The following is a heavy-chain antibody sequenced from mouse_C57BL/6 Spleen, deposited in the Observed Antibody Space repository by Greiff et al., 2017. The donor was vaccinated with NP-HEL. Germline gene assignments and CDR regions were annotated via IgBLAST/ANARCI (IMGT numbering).Heavy chain of an antibody. CDR3: AREALDHGY. D-gene: IGHD3-2*02. CDR2: IYPGDGDT. CDR1: GYAFSSSW. Sequence: QVQLQQSGPELVKPGASVKISCKASGYAFSSSWMNWVKQRPGKGLEWIGRIYPGDGDTNYNGKFKGKATLTADKSSSTAYMQLSSLTSEDSAVYFCAREALDHGYWGQGTTLTVSS. V-gene: IGHV1-82*01. J-gene: IGHJ2*01.